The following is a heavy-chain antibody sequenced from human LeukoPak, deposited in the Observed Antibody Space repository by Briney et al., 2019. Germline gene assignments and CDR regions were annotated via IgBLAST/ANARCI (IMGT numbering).Heavy chain of an antibody. Sequence: SETLSLTCTVSGGSISSYYWSWIRQPPGKGLEWIGYIYYSGSTNYNPSLKSRVTISVDTSKNQFSLKLSSVTAADTAVYYCARRKLCCSGGSCYWVFDYWGQGTLVTVSS. CDR3: ARRKLCCSGGSCYWVFDY. J-gene: IGHJ4*02. V-gene: IGHV4-59*08. CDR1: GGSISSYY. CDR2: IYYSGST. D-gene: IGHD2-15*01.